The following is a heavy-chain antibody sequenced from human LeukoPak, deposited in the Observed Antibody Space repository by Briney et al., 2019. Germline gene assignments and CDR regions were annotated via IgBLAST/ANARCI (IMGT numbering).Heavy chain of an antibody. CDR3: AKERGFFSGFDY. Sequence: PGGSLRLSCGASGFTFSSYSMNWVRQAPGKGLEWVSYISGSSRNIYYPDSVRGRFTISRDNAKNSLYLQMNSLRDEDTAVYYCAKERGFFSGFDYWGQGALVAVSS. CDR1: GFTFSSYS. V-gene: IGHV3-48*02. J-gene: IGHJ4*02. CDR2: ISGSSRNI. D-gene: IGHD5-12*01.